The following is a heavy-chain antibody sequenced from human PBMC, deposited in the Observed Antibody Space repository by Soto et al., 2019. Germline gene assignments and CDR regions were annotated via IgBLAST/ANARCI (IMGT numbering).Heavy chain of an antibody. CDR3: ARHTPAISISDH. D-gene: IGHD2-15*01. CDR1: GGSISNSY. V-gene: IGHV4-59*08. Sequence: PSETLSLTCTVSGGSISNSYWSWIRQSPGKGLEWIGYIYSSGSTNYNPSLKSRVTISVDTSKNQFSLKLSSLIAADTAVYYCARHTPAISISDHWGQGTLVTVSS. J-gene: IGHJ4*02. CDR2: IYSSGST.